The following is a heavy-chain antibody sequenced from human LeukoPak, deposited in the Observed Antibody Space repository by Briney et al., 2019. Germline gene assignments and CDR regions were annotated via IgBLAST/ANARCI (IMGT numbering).Heavy chain of an antibody. V-gene: IGHV3-7*03. CDR1: GFTFSIYC. Sequence: PGGSLILSCAASGFTFSIYCMSWVRRAPGKGLEWVANIKEDGREKYYVVSVKGRFTISRDNAKISLYLQMNSLRAEGTAVYYCARNYFDYWGQGTLVTVSS. CDR3: ARNYFDY. CDR2: IKEDGREK. J-gene: IGHJ4*02.